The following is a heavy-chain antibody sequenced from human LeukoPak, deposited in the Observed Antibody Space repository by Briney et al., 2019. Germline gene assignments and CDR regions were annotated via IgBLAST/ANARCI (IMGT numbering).Heavy chain of an antibody. CDR3: ARHGTRSSGWPPFDY. Sequence: GESLKISCKGSGYRFTTYWISWVGQMPGKGLEWMGRIDPSDSYTNYSPSFQGHVTISADKSTSTAYLQWSSLKASDTAKFYCARHGTRSSGWPPFDYWGQGTLVTVSS. V-gene: IGHV5-10-1*01. CDR1: GYRFTTYW. D-gene: IGHD6-19*01. CDR2: IDPSDSYT. J-gene: IGHJ4*02.